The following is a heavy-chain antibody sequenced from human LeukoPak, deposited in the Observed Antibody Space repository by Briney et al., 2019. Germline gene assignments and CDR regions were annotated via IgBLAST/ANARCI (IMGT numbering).Heavy chain of an antibody. Sequence: GGSLRLSCAASGFTFSSYAMSWVRQGPGKGLEWVSAISGSGGSTYYADSVKGRFTISRDNSKNTLYLQMNSLRAEDTAVYYCAKDPYWGFGGYFDYWGQGTLVTVSS. J-gene: IGHJ4*02. CDR3: AKDPYWGFGGYFDY. D-gene: IGHD7-27*01. CDR1: GFTFSSYA. V-gene: IGHV3-23*01. CDR2: ISGSGGST.